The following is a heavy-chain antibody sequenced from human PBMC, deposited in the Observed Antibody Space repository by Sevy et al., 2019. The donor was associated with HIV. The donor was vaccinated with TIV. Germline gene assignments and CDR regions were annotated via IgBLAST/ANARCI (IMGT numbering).Heavy chain of an antibody. CDR1: GFTFNNVW. V-gene: IGHV3-15*01. Sequence: GGSLRLSCAASGFTFNNVWMSWVRQAPGKGLEGVAHIKSKSDGGTTDYAAPVRGRFTISRDDSKNTLYLQMNSLKTEDTAVYYCTTGGSLFQHWGQGTLVTVSS. CDR3: TTGGSLFQH. D-gene: IGHD3-16*01. CDR2: IKSKSDGGTT. J-gene: IGHJ1*01.